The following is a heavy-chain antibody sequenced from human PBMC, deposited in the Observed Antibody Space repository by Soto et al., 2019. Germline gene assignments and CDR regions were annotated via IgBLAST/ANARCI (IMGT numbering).Heavy chain of an antibody. CDR2: ISSSSSYI. J-gene: IGHJ3*02. CDR3: ARDFQIAFDI. Sequence: SGGSLRLSCAASGFTFSSYSMNWVRQAPGKGLEWVSSISSSSSYIYYADSVKGRFTISRDNAKNSLYLQMNSLRAEDTAVYYCARDFQIAFDIWGQGTMVTVSS. CDR1: GFTFSSYS. V-gene: IGHV3-21*01.